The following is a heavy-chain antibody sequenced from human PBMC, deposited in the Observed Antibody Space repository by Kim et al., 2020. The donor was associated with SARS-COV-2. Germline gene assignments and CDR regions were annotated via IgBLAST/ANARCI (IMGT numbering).Heavy chain of an antibody. V-gene: IGHV4-59*01. Sequence: SETLSLTCTVSGCSISSYYWSWIRQPPGKGLEWIGYIYYSGSTNYNPSLKSRVTITVDTYKTQFSLKQSSVTAADTAVYYCGGSSWYKGWFDPWGQGTLVTVSS. D-gene: IGHD6-13*01. CDR2: IYYSGST. J-gene: IGHJ5*02. CDR1: GCSISSYY. CDR3: GGSSWYKGWFDP.